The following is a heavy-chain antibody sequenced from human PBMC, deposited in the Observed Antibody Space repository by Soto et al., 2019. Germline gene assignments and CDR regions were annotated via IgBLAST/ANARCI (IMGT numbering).Heavy chain of an antibody. CDR3: ARDPGYDAFDI. V-gene: IGHV3-33*01. J-gene: IGHJ3*02. CDR1: GFTFSSYG. CDR2: IWYDGSNK. D-gene: IGHD1-1*01. Sequence: QVQLVESGGGVVQPGRSLRLSCAASGFTFSSYGMHWVRQAPGKGLEWVAVIWYDGSNKYYEDSVKGRVTISRDNSKNTLYLQRNSLRAEDTAVYYCARDPGYDAFDIWGQGTMVTVSS.